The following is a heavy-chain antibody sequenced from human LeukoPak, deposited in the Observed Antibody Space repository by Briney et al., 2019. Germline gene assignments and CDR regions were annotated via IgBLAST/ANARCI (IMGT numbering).Heavy chain of an antibody. J-gene: IGHJ4*02. CDR1: GFTFSSYE. CDR3: ARIYGDYAFDY. Sequence: GGSLRLSCAASGFTFSSYEMNWVRQAPGKRLEWVSYISSGGSSMYYADSVKGRFTISRDNAKNSLYLQMNSLRAEDTAIYYCARIYGDYAFDYWGQGTLVTVSS. D-gene: IGHD4-17*01. CDR2: ISSGGSSM. V-gene: IGHV3-48*03.